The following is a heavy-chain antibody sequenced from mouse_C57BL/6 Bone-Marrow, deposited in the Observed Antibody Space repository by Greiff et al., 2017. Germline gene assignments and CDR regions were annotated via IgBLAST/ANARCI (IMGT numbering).Heavy chain of an antibody. Sequence: EVQLQQSGAELVRPGASVKLSCTASGFNIKDDYMHWVKQRPEQGLEWIGWIDPENGDTEYASKFQGKATITADTSSNTAYLQLSSLTSEDTAVYYFTTDGWGFAYWGQGTLVTVSA. V-gene: IGHV14-4*01. D-gene: IGHD2-3*01. CDR3: TTDGWGFAY. CDR1: GFNIKDDY. CDR2: IDPENGDT. J-gene: IGHJ3*01.